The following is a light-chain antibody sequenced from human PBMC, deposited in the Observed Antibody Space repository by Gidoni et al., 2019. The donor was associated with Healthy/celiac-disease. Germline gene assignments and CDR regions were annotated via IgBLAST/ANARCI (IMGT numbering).Light chain of an antibody. V-gene: IGLV1-47*01. J-gene: IGLJ3*02. CDR2: RNN. Sequence: SVLTQPPSASGTPGQGVTISCSGSSANIGSNYVYWYQQLPGTAPKLLIYRNNQRHSGVPDRFSGAKSGTSASLAISGLRSEDEADYYCAAWDDSLSGWVFGGGTKLTVL. CDR1: SANIGSNY. CDR3: AAWDDSLSGWV.